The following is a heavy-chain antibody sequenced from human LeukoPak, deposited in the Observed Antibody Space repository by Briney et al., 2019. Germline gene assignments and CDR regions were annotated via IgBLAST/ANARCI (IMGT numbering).Heavy chain of an antibody. CDR1: GYTFTGYY. D-gene: IGHD3-10*01. CDR2: INPKNGGT. CDR3: ARDSRVTNGVY. J-gene: IGHJ4*02. Sequence: ASVKVSCKASGYTFTGYYMHWVRQAPGQGLEWMGLINPKNGGTSYAQKFQGRVTMTRDTSITTAYMELSSLRSDDTAVYYCARDSRVTNGVYWGQGTLVTVSS. V-gene: IGHV1-2*02.